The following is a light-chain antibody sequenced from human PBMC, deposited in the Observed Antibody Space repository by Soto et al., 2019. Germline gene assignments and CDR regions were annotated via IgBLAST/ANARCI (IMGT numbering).Light chain of an antibody. V-gene: IGLV1-40*01. CDR1: RSNMGPLNE. J-gene: IGLJ1*01. CDR3: SSYGGNSNYD. Sequence: QSVLTQPPSVSGTPGQTVTIPCTRIRSNMGPLNEVHWYQHLPGTAPKLLIYVNYNRPSGVPDRFSGSKSGTSASLTVSWLQAEDEADYYCSSYGGNSNYDFGTGTKVTVL. CDR2: VNY.